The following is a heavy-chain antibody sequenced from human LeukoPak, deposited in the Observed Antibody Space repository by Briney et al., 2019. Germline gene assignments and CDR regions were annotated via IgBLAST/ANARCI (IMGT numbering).Heavy chain of an antibody. CDR1: GGSITSINW. D-gene: IGHD2-8*01. CDR2: THHSGST. Sequence: SETLSLTCAVSGGSITSINWWNWVRQPPGKGLEWIGETHHSGSTNYNPSLKSRITISVDKSKNQFSLELSSVTAADTAVYYCVTFSIVVLSPYDAFDIWGQGTMVTVSS. V-gene: IGHV4-4*02. J-gene: IGHJ3*02. CDR3: VTFSIVVLSPYDAFDI.